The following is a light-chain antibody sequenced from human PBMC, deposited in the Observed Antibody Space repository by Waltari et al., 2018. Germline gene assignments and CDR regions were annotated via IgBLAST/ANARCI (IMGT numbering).Light chain of an antibody. Sequence: EVVLTQSPGTLSLSPGERATLFCRASQSVNNNYVAWYQQRPGQAPRFLISAASSRASGIPDRFSGSGSGTDFTLTISRVESEDFAIYVCQQYGHSPRTFGQGTKVEIK. V-gene: IGKV3-20*01. CDR1: QSVNNNY. CDR2: AAS. J-gene: IGKJ1*01. CDR3: QQYGHSPRT.